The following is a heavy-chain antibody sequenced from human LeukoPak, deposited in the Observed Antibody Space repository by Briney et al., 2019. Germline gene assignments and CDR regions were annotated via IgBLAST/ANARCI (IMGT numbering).Heavy chain of an antibody. J-gene: IGHJ4*02. CDR1: GGSFSGYY. CDR3: ARGRGTLRDGYSHDY. Sequence: SETLSLTCAVYGGSFSGYYWSWIRQPPGKGLEWIGEINHSGSTNYNPSLKSRVTISVDTSKNQFSLKLSSVTAADTAVYYCARGRGTLRDGYSHDYWGQGTLVTVSS. V-gene: IGHV4-34*01. D-gene: IGHD5-24*01. CDR2: INHSGST.